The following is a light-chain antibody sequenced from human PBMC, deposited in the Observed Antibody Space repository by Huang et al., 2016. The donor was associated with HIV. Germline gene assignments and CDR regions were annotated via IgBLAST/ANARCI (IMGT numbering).Light chain of an antibody. Sequence: DIVMTQSPESLAVSLGERATINCKSSQSVLYSSNNKNYVACYQHKAGRPPRLLICWASSRESGVPDRFSGSGSGTDFSLTINKVQAEDVAVYYCQHYYSTPPYTFGPGTKLEIK. CDR2: WAS. J-gene: IGKJ2*01. CDR1: QSVLYSSNNKNY. V-gene: IGKV4-1*01. CDR3: QHYYSTPPYT.